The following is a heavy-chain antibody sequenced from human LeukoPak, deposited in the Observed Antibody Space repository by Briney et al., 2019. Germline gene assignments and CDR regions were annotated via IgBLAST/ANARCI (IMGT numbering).Heavy chain of an antibody. Sequence: PSETLSLNCAVYGGSFSGYSWTWIRQPPGKGLEWIGEFNHSGSTNYNPSLKSRVTISVDTSKNQFSLKLASVTAADTAIYYCAKGAGGFSYYNWFDPWGQGTLVTVSS. D-gene: IGHD5-18*01. CDR2: FNHSGST. J-gene: IGHJ5*02. CDR1: GGSFSGYS. V-gene: IGHV4-34*01. CDR3: AKGAGGFSYYNWFDP.